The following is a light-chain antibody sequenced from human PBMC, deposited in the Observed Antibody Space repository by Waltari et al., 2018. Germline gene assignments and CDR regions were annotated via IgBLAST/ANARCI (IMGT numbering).Light chain of an antibody. CDR2: EDN. V-gene: IGLV6-57*03. CDR1: SDSIASHY. J-gene: IGLJ2*01. Sequence: NSLLTQPHSVSESPGKTVTISCTRTSDSIASHYVQGYQQRPGSAPTTVIFEDNQRPSGVPDRFSASIDTSSNSASLTISGLKTEDEALYYCQSYDSDEGVVFGGGTKLTVL. CDR3: QSYDSDEGVV.